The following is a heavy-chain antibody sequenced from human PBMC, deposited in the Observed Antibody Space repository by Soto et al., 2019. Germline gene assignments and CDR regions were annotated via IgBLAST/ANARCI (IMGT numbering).Heavy chain of an antibody. D-gene: IGHD3-9*01. CDR1: GYTFTIYD. CDR2: MNPNSGNT. V-gene: IGHV1-8*01. CDR3: ARAVYYDILPGYYRPTQHNCLDP. Sequence: ASVKVSCKASGYTFTIYDINWVRQATGQGLEWMGWMNPNSGNTGYAQKFQGRVTMTRNTSISTAYMELSSLRSEDTAVYYCARAVYYDILPGYYRPTQHNCLDPWGQGTLVTVSS. J-gene: IGHJ5*02.